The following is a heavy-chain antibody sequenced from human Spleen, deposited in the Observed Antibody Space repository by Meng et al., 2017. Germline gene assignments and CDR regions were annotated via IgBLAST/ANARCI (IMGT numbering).Heavy chain of an antibody. Sequence: VQLVQSGAEVKKPGGSVKVSCKISGYTFTTYNMNWVRQAPGQGLEWMGWINTKTGHPTYAQGFTGRLVFSLDTSVSTTYLQISGLKAADTAVYYCTRDGYLDCSRTNCFDYWGQGALVTVSS. CDR2: INTKTGHP. V-gene: IGHV7-4-1*02. CDR3: TRDGYLDCSRTNCFDY. J-gene: IGHJ4*02. D-gene: IGHD2-2*01. CDR1: GYTFTTYN.